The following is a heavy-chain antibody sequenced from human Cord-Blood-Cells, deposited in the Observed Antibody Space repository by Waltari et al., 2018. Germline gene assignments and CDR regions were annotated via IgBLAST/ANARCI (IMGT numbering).Heavy chain of an antibody. V-gene: IGHV3-7*01. CDR3: ARDGSYGAFDI. J-gene: IGHJ3*02. D-gene: IGHD1-26*01. Sequence: EVQLVESGGGLVQPGGSLRLSCAASGFTFSSSWMSWVRQAPGKGREWVANIKQDGSEKYYVDSVKGRFTISRDNAKNSLYLQMNSLRAEDTAVYYCARDGSYGAFDIWGQGTMVTVSS. CDR1: GFTFSSSW. CDR2: IKQDGSEK.